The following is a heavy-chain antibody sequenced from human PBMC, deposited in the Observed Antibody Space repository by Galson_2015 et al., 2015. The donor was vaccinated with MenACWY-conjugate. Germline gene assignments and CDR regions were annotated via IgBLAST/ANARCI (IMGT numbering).Heavy chain of an antibody. D-gene: IGHD3/OR15-3a*01. J-gene: IGHJ4*02. CDR2: INPEGSRG. Sequence: SCAASGFTFSNSWMNWIRQAPGSGLEWVANINPEGSRGTYVDSVKGRFTISRDNAENSVYLEMNSLRPEDTAVFYCAAWTADDNYWAQGTLVTVSS. CDR3: AAWTADDNY. CDR1: GFTFSNSW. V-gene: IGHV3-7*01.